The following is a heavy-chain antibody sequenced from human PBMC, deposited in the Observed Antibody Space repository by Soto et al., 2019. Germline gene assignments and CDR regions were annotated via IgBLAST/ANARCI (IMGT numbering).Heavy chain of an antibody. D-gene: IGHD3-22*01. J-gene: IGHJ4*02. Sequence: VQLVQSGAEVKKPGSSVKVSCKASGGTFSSYAISWVRQAPGQGLEWVSAISGSGGSTYYADSVKGRFTISRDNSKNTLYLQMNSLRAEDTAVYYCAKAQGDYYDSRGFDYWGQGTLVTVSS. CDR3: AKAQGDYYDSRGFDY. CDR1: GGTFSSYA. CDR2: ISGSGGST. V-gene: IGHV3-23*04.